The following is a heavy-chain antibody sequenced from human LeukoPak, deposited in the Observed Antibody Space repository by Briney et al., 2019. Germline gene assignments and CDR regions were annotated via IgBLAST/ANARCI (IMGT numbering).Heavy chain of an antibody. CDR3: TEQIAVAGAFDY. CDR1: GFTFSSYS. V-gene: IGHV3-21*01. Sequence: GGSLRLSCAASGFTFSSYSMNWVRRAPGKGLEWVSSISSSSSYIYYADSVKGRFTISRDNAKNSLYLQMNSLRAEDTAVYYCTEQIAVAGAFDYSGQGTLVTVSS. J-gene: IGHJ4*02. CDR2: ISSSSSYI. D-gene: IGHD6-19*01.